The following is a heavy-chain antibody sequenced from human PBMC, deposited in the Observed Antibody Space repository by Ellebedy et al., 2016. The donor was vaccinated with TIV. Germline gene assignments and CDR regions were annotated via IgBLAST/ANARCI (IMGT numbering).Heavy chain of an antibody. J-gene: IGHJ5*02. CDR3: ARRGSYGDYAVQINSWFDT. V-gene: IGHV3-7*01. CDR1: GFSFRSYW. Sequence: GESLKISCAASGFSFRSYWMSWVRQAPGKGPQWVANIYQDGSVQYYVDSVKGRFTISRDNADNSLFLQMNSLRAEDTAVYYCARRGSYGDYAVQINSWFDTWGRGTLVAVSS. CDR2: IYQDGSVQ. D-gene: IGHD4-17*01.